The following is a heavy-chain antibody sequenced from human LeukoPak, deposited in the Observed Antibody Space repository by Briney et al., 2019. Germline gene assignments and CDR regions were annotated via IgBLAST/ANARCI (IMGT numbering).Heavy chain of an antibody. Sequence: GESLKISCEGFGYTFTTHWIGWVRQMPGKGLEWRGIIFPGDSDTRYSPSFQGQVTISVDKSVNTAYLQWSSLKASDTAIYYCARRIYGDYLDYFDFWGQGSLVTVSS. CDR1: GYTFTTHW. V-gene: IGHV5-51*01. CDR2: IFPGDSDT. J-gene: IGHJ4*02. D-gene: IGHD2-21*01. CDR3: ARRIYGDYLDYFDF.